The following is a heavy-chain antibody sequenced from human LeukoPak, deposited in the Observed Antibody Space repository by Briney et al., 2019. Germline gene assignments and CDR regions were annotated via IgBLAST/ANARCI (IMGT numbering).Heavy chain of an antibody. CDR3: ARGTAAAELDP. V-gene: IGHV4-59*01. CDR2: IYYSGST. Sequence: SETLSLTCTVSGGSISSYYWSWIRQPPGKGLEWIGYIYYSGSTNYNPSLKSRVTISVDTSKNQFSLKLSSVTAADTAVYYCARGTAAAELDPWGQGTLVTVSS. CDR1: GGSISSYY. J-gene: IGHJ5*02. D-gene: IGHD6-13*01.